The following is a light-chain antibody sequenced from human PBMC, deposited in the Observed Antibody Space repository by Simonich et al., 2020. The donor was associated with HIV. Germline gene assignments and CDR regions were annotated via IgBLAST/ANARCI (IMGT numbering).Light chain of an antibody. CDR1: QRVNSN. CDR2: AVS. V-gene: IGKV3-15*01. J-gene: IGKJ2*01. Sequence: DIVMTQSPATLSVSPGERANLSCRSSQRVNSNVAWYQQKPGHAPRLLIYAVSTRATYIPARFSGSGSGTEFTLTISSIQSEDFVIYYCQQYNNWPLFFGQGNKLEIK. CDR3: QQYNNWPLF.